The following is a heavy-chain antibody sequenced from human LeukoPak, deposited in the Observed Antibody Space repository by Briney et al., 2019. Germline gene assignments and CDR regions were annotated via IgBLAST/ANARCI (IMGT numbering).Heavy chain of an antibody. D-gene: IGHD5-24*01. V-gene: IGHV3-21*01. Sequence: AGGSLILSCAASGFTFSSYSMNWVRQAPGKGLEWVSSISSSSSYIYYADSVKGRFTISRDNAKNSLYLQMNSLRAENTAVYYCARGGGYNPTTEFDYWGQGTLVTVSS. CDR3: ARGGGYNPTTEFDY. CDR2: ISSSSSYI. J-gene: IGHJ4*02. CDR1: GFTFSSYS.